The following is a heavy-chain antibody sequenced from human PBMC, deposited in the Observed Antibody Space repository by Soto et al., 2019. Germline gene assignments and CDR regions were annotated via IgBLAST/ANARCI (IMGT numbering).Heavy chain of an antibody. CDR3: ARDPPSITATYYYYGMDV. J-gene: IGHJ6*02. CDR1: GYTFTNYG. V-gene: IGHV1-3*01. CDR2: INAGNGNT. D-gene: IGHD1-20*01. Sequence: ASVKVSCKASGYTFTNYGISWVRQAPGQRLEWMGWINAGNGNTKYSQKFQGRVTITRDTSASTAYMELSSLRSEDTAVYYCARDPPSITATYYYYGMDVWGQGTTVTVSS.